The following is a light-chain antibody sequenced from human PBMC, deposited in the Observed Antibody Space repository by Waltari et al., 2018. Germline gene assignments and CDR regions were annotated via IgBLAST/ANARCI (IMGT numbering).Light chain of an antibody. CDR2: DVS. Sequence: QSALTQPASVSGSPGQSSTISCTGTSSDVGSNNYVSWYQQHPGKAPKRMIYDVSERPSGVSNRFSGSKSGNTASLTISWLQAEDEADYYCNSYAGSSSWVFGGGTKLTVL. CDR1: SSDVGSNNY. J-gene: IGLJ3*02. CDR3: NSYAGSSSWV. V-gene: IGLV2-14*01.